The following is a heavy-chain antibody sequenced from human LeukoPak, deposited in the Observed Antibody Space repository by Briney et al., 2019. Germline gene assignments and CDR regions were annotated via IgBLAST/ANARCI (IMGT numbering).Heavy chain of an antibody. CDR2: IWYDGSNK. J-gene: IGHJ4*02. D-gene: IGHD4-23*01. Sequence: GRSLRLSCAESGFTLSSYGMHWVRQAPGKGLEWVAVIWYDGSNKYYADSVKGRFTISRDNSKNTLYLQMNSLRAEDTAVYYCAKPFSGPTVVTGHSLPYFDYWGQGTLVTVSS. V-gene: IGHV3-33*06. CDR1: GFTLSSYG. CDR3: AKPFSGPTVVTGHSLPYFDY.